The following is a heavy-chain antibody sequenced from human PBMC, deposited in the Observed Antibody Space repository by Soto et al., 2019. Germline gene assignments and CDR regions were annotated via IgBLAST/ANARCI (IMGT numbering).Heavy chain of an antibody. CDR2: ISYDGSNK. CDR3: ARDRHWNYVSYYGMDV. V-gene: IGHV3-30-3*01. CDR1: GFTFSSYA. D-gene: IGHD1-7*01. J-gene: IGHJ6*02. Sequence: GGSLRLSCAASGFTFSSYAMHWVRQAPGKGLEWVAVISYDGSNKYYADSVKGRFTISRDNSKNTLYLQMNSLRAEDTAVYYCARDRHWNYVSYYGMDVWGQGTTVTVS.